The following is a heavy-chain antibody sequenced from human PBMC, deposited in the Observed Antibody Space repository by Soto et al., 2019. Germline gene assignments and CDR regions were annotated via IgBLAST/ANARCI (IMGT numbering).Heavy chain of an antibody. J-gene: IGHJ4*02. Sequence: GGSLRLSCAASGFTFSDYAMTWVRQAPGKGLEWVSNIGGSGVSTYFADSVKGRFTISRDNSKNTLYLHMNSLRAEDTAVYYCAKRATPMASSTYYFDYWGQGTLVTV. CDR1: GFTFSDYA. CDR3: AKRATPMASSTYYFDY. CDR2: IGGSGVST. D-gene: IGHD5-18*01. V-gene: IGHV3-23*01.